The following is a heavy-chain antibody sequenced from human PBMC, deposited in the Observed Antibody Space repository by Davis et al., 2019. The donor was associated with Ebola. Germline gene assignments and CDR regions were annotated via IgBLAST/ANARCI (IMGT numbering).Heavy chain of an antibody. Sequence: MPSETLSLTCAVSGGSISTSNWWSWVRQPPGKGLEWIGEIYHSGSTNYNPSLKSRVTISADTSKNQFSLKLSSVTAADTAVYYCARAPSGGSGSYGYWFDPWGQGTLVTVSS. CDR3: ARAPSGGSGSYGYWFDP. D-gene: IGHD3-10*01. V-gene: IGHV4-4*02. J-gene: IGHJ5*02. CDR2: IYHSGST. CDR1: GGSISTSNW.